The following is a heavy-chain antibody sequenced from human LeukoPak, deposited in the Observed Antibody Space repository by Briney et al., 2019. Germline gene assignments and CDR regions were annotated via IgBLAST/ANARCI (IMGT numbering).Heavy chain of an antibody. Sequence: GGSLRLSCVFSGFSHNNYAMSWVRQAPGKGLEWVSTISDSGGTTYYADSVKGRLTISRDNSKNTVFLQMNSLRAEDTALYYCAKSLRGSWPLDHWGQGALVTVSS. V-gene: IGHV3-23*01. D-gene: IGHD3-10*01. CDR3: AKSLRGSWPLDH. CDR1: GFSHNNYA. J-gene: IGHJ4*02. CDR2: ISDSGGTT.